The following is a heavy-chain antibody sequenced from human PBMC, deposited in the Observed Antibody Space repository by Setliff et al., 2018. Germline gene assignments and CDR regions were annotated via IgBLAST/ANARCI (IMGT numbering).Heavy chain of an antibody. CDR2: ISGYNGNT. J-gene: IGHJ4*02. CDR3: ARSSAPSVVLAADFDF. D-gene: IGHD3-3*01. CDR1: GFMFYTFG. Sequence: ASVKVSCKTSGFMFYTFGFSWVRHVPEQGFEWMGCISGYNGNTNYAQKFQDRVTVTMDTSTSTVYVELRSLRSDDTAVYYCARSSAPSVVLAADFDFWGLGTPVTVSS. V-gene: IGHV1-18*01.